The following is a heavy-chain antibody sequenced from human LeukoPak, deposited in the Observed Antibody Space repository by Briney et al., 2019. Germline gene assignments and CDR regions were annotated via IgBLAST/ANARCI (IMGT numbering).Heavy chain of an antibody. Sequence: GGSLRLSCEASGFTVGTSYMSWVRQAPGKGLEWVSLIYTGSSAYYTNSVKGRFTISRDNSKNTVYLQMNSLRAEDTAVYYCARESNFYVSSGYYRPLGDWGQGTLVTVSS. J-gene: IGHJ4*02. CDR2: IYTGSSA. D-gene: IGHD3-22*01. CDR3: ARESNFYVSSGYYRPLGD. CDR1: GFTVGTSY. V-gene: IGHV3-53*01.